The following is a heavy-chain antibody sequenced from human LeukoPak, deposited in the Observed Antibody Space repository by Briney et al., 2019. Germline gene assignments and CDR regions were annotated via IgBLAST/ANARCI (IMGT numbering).Heavy chain of an antibody. CDR2: INSDGSST. CDR3: AGQCCSGHVNSFDP. Sequence: PGGSLRLSCAASGLTFSTSWMHWVRQTPGKGLEWVSRINSDGSSTSYADSVKGRFTISRDNAKNTLYLQVNSLRADDTAVYYCAGQCCSGHVNSFDPWGQGTLVTVSS. V-gene: IGHV3-74*01. J-gene: IGHJ5*02. CDR1: GLTFSTSW. D-gene: IGHD2-15*01.